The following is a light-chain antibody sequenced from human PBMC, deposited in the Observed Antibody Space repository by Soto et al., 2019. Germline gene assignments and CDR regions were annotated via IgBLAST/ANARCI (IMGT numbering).Light chain of an antibody. J-gene: IGKJ4*01. CDR2: DAS. CDR3: QQYKSYPLT. Sequence: DIQMTQSPSTLYASVGDRVTITCRASQSFNRWLAWYQQKPGKAPNLLIYDASRLQSGVPSRFSGSGTGTEFPLTISSLQPDDFATYYCQQYKSYPLTLGGGTKVDIK. V-gene: IGKV1-5*01. CDR1: QSFNRW.